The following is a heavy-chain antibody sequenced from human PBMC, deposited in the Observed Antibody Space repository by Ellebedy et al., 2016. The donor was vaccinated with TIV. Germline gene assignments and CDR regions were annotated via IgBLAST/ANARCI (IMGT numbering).Heavy chain of an antibody. CDR1: GFSFSTFA. CDR2: IKSKADGETT. J-gene: IGHJ4*02. D-gene: IGHD2-15*01. Sequence: GESLKISCAASGFSFSTFAMSWVRQAPGKGLEWVGRIKSKADGETTHYAEPVEGRFTMSRDDSENKLFLQMDSLKTEDTAIYYCTTLSYKSGADYWGQGALVTVSS. CDR3: TTLSYKSGADY. V-gene: IGHV3-15*01.